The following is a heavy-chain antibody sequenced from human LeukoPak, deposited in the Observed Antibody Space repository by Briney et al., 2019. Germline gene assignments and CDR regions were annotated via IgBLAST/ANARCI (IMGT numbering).Heavy chain of an antibody. J-gene: IGHJ6*02. CDR2: LNPSGGSS. Sequence: ASVKVSCKASGYTVTSYYMHWVRQAPGQGLEWMGILNPSGGSSSYAQKFQGRATLTRATSTSTVYMELSSLRSEDTAVYYCARLIAAAGVDYYYGMDVWGQGTTVTVSS. D-gene: IGHD6-13*01. CDR1: GYTVTSYY. V-gene: IGHV1-46*01. CDR3: ARLIAAAGVDYYYGMDV.